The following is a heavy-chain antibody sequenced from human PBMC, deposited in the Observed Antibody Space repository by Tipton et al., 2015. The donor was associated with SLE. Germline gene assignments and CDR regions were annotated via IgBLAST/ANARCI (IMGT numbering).Heavy chain of an antibody. D-gene: IGHD3-22*01. CDR3: TRVGYYDSSGDDFDY. CDR2: IRSKAYGGTT. J-gene: IGHJ4*02. Sequence: SLRLSCAASGFTVSRNYMSWVSQAPGKGLEWVGFIRSKAYGGTTEYAASVKGRFTISRDDSISIAYLQMNSLKTEDTAVYYCTRVGYYDSSGDDFDYWGQGTRVTVSS. CDR1: GFTVSRNY. V-gene: IGHV3-49*04.